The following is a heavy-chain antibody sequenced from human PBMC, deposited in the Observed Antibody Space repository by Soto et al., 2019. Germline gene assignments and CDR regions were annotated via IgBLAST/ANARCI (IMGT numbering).Heavy chain of an antibody. D-gene: IGHD6-19*01. CDR3: AKGGRQWLVTSDFNY. J-gene: IGHJ4*02. Sequence: VQLVESGGGVVQPGRSLRLSCAASGFTFSDYAMHWVRQAPGKGLEWVAVVSHDGRNTHYADSVKGRFPIARDSSKNTVSLEMTSLRAEDTAVYYCAKGGRQWLVTSDFNYWGQGALVTVSS. CDR1: GFTFSDYA. V-gene: IGHV3-30*18. CDR2: VSHDGRNT.